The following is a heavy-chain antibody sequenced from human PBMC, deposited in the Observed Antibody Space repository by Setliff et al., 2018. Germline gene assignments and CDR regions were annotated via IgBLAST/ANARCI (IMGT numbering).Heavy chain of an antibody. CDR2: INPNSGGT. Sequence: GASVKVSCKASGYTFTGYYMHWVRQAPGQGLEWMGWINPNSGGTNYAQKFQGWVTMTRDTSISTAYMELSRLRSEDTAVYYCARDGVGVPAIDYGMNVWGQGTMVTVSS. D-gene: IGHD2-2*01. V-gene: IGHV1-2*04. CDR3: ARDGVGVPAIDYGMNV. CDR1: GYTFTGYY. J-gene: IGHJ6*02.